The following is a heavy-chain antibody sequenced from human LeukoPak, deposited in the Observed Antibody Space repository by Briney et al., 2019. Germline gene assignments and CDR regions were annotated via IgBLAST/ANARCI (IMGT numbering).Heavy chain of an antibody. CDR3: ARGDGSHEYGDYGALGY. Sequence: GASVKVSCKASGYTFTNYDIIWVRQATGQGLEWIGWMNPNSGNTDYAQKFRGRVTMTRDTSISTAYMELNSLRSEDTAVYYCARGDGSHEYGDYGALGYWGQGTLVTVSS. CDR2: MNPNSGNT. J-gene: IGHJ4*02. V-gene: IGHV1-8*01. CDR1: GYTFTNYD. D-gene: IGHD4-17*01.